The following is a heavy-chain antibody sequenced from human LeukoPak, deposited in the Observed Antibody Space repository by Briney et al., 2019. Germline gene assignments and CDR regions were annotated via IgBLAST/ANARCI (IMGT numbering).Heavy chain of an antibody. Sequence: PGGSLRLSCAASGFTVSSNYMSWVRQAPGKGLEWVAVIWYDGSNKYYADSVKGRFTISRDNSKNTLYLQMNSLRAEDTAVYYCARDRALELPPRGFDPWGQGTLVTVSS. CDR1: GFTVSSNY. V-gene: IGHV3-33*08. J-gene: IGHJ5*02. CDR2: IWYDGSNK. CDR3: ARDRALELPPRGFDP. D-gene: IGHD1-7*01.